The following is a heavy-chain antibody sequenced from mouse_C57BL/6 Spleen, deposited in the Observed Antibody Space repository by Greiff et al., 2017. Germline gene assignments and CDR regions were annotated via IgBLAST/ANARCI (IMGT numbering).Heavy chain of an antibody. D-gene: IGHD1-1*01. CDR1: GFNIKNTY. J-gene: IGHJ2*01. CDR3: ARSHYDGSSYTYFDY. CDR2: IDPANGNT. Sequence: VQLKESVAELVRPGASVKLSCTASGFNIKNTYMHWVKQRPEQGLEWIGRIDPANGNTKYAPKFQGKATITADTSSNTAYLQLSSLTSEDTAIYYCARSHYDGSSYTYFDYWGQGTTLTVSS. V-gene: IGHV14-3*01.